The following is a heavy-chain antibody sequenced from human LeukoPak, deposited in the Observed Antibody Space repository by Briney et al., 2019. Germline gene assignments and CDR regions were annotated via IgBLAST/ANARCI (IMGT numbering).Heavy chain of an antibody. CDR1: GFTFSSYA. J-gene: IGHJ4*02. V-gene: IGHV3-30*14. Sequence: GGSLRLSCAASGFTFSSYAMHWVRQAPGKGLEWVAVISYDGSNKYYADSVKGRFTISRDNSKNTLYLQMNSLRAEDTAVYHCARGEVLDYWGQGTLVTVSS. CDR2: ISYDGSNK. CDR3: ARGEVLDY. D-gene: IGHD4/OR15-4a*01.